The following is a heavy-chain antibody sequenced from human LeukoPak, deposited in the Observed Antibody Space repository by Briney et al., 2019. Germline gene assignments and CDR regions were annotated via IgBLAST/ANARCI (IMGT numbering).Heavy chain of an antibody. CDR2: IYSSGST. Sequence: PSETLSLTCTVSGGSITSYHWSWIRQPAGKGLEWLGRIYSSGSTNYNSSLKSRVTMSVDTSKNLFSLKVTSVTAADTAVYYCARQRPHVAGEAFDIWGQGTMVTVSS. CDR1: GGSITSYH. V-gene: IGHV4-4*07. CDR3: ARQRPHVAGEAFDI. D-gene: IGHD3-10*01. J-gene: IGHJ3*02.